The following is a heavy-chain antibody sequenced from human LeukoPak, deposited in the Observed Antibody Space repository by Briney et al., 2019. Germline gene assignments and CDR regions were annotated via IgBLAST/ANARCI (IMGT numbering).Heavy chain of an antibody. Sequence: ASVKVSCEASGFTFTSSAVQWVRQARGQRLEWIGWIVVGSGNTNYAQKFQERVTITRDMSTSTAYMELSSLRAEDAAIYYCAKAYTSSLKGYFDHWGQGTLVTVSS. V-gene: IGHV1-58*01. J-gene: IGHJ4*02. CDR2: IVVGSGNT. CDR1: GFTFTSSA. CDR3: AKAYTSSLKGYFDH. D-gene: IGHD6-13*01.